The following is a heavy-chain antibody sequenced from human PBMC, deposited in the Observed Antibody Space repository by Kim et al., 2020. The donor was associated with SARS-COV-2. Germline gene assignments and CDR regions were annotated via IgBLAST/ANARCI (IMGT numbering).Heavy chain of an antibody. CDR1: GYSFTSYW. V-gene: IGHV5-10-1*01. J-gene: IGHJ2*01. D-gene: IGHD2-15*01. CDR2: IDPSDSYT. Sequence: GESLKISCKGSGYSFTSYWISWVRQMPGKGLEWMGRIDPSDSYTNYSPSFQGHVTISADKSISTAYLQWSSLKASDTAMYYCARPTDYCSGGSCNRHWYFDLWGRGTLVTVSS. CDR3: ARPTDYCSGGSCNRHWYFDL.